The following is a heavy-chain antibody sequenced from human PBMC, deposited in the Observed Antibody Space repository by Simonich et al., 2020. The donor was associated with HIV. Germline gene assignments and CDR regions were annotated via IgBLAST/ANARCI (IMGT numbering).Heavy chain of an antibody. D-gene: IGHD3-22*01. Sequence: QVQLQQWGAGLLKPSETLSLTCGVYGGSFSGYYWSWIRQPPGKGLEWIGEINLSGRTNYNLSLKSRVTISEDTSKNQFSLKLSSVTAADTAVYYCARRVYYYDSSDYLVPDALDIWGRGTMVIVSS. CDR3: ARRVYYYDSSDYLVPDALDI. V-gene: IGHV4-34*01. CDR2: INLSGRT. CDR1: GGSFSGYY. J-gene: IGHJ3*02.